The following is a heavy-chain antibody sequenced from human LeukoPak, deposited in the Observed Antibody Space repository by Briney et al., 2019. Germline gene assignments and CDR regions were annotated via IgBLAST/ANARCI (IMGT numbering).Heavy chain of an antibody. CDR3: AGDTYYDILTGPREAFDI. CDR1: GGSVTSSSHY. V-gene: IGHV4-39*01. CDR2: IYYSGDD. J-gene: IGHJ3*02. Sequence: SETLSLTCTVSGGSVTSSSHYWGWIRQPPGKGLEWIASIYYSGDDYYNPSLKSRATIFVDTSQSQFSLRLSSVTAADTAVYYCAGDTYYDILTGPREAFDIWGQGTMVTVSS. D-gene: IGHD3-9*01.